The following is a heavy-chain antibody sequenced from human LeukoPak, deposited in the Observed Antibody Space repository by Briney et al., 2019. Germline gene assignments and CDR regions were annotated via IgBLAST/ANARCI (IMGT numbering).Heavy chain of an antibody. J-gene: IGHJ3*02. V-gene: IGHV4-59*01. D-gene: IGHD4-17*01. Sequence: PSETLSLTCTVSGDSISTYYWSWIRQPPGKGLEWIGYISYIGTTNYNPSLKSRVTISIDTSKNQFSLKLSSVTAADTAVYYCARDLVTVTKGFDIWGQGTMVSVSS. CDR2: ISYIGTT. CDR1: GDSISTYY. CDR3: ARDLVTVTKGFDI.